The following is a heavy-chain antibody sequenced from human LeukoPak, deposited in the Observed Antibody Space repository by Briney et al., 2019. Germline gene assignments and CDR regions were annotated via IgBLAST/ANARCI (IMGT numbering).Heavy chain of an antibody. J-gene: IGHJ4*02. Sequence: GGSLRLSCAASGFTVSSNYMSWVRQAPGKGLEWVLVIYSGGSTYYADSVKGRFTISRDNSKNTLYLQMNSLRAEDTAVYYCARDRSTVTIPHFDYWGQGTLVTVSS. D-gene: IGHD4-17*01. CDR3: ARDRSTVTIPHFDY. CDR2: IYSGGST. CDR1: GFTVSSNY. V-gene: IGHV3-66*01.